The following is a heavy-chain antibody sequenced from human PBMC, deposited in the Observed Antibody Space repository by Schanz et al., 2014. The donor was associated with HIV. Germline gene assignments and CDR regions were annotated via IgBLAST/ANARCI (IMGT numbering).Heavy chain of an antibody. V-gene: IGHV3-11*01. Sequence: QVQLVESGGGLVKPGGSLRLSCVASGFTFSDYYMNWIRQAPGKGLEWVSYISNSGSTIYYADSVKGRFTMSRDNAKNSLYLQMNSLRGEDTAVYYCARRLNGDYSELAFDIWGQGTMVTVSS. CDR1: GFTFSDYY. CDR2: ISNSGSTI. D-gene: IGHD4-17*01. J-gene: IGHJ3*02. CDR3: ARRLNGDYSELAFDI.